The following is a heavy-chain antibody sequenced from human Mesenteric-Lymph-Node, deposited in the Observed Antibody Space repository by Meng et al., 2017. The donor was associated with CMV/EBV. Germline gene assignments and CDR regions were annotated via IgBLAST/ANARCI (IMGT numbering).Heavy chain of an antibody. CDR3: ARGWDDYYYYGMDV. D-gene: IGHD1-26*01. CDR2: ISSSSSYI. V-gene: IGHV3-21*01. CDR1: ESTFSSYA. Sequence: GGSLRLSCAASESTFSSYAMHWVRQAPGKGLEWVSSISSSSSYIYYADSVKGRFTISRDNAKKSLYLQMNSLRAEDTAVYYCARGWDDYYYYGMDVWGQGTTVIVSS. J-gene: IGHJ6*02.